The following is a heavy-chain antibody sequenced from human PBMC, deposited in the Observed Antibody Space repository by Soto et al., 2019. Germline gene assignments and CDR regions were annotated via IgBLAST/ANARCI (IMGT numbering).Heavy chain of an antibody. V-gene: IGHV4-39*01. D-gene: IGHD2-2*01. CDR2: IYYSWST. Sequence: QLQLQESGPGMVKPSETLSLTCTVSGGSISSSSYYWGWIRQPPGKGLEWIGSIYYSWSTYYNPSLKSRVTISVDTSKNQFSLKLSSGTAADTDVYYCTRRAPQRYCSRTSCYSIGYYYGMDVWGQGSKVTVSS. J-gene: IGHJ6*02. CDR3: TRRAPQRYCSRTSCYSIGYYYGMDV. CDR1: GGSISSSSYY.